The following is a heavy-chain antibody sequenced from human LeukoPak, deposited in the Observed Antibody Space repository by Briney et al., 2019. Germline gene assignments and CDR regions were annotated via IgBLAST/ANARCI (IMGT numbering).Heavy chain of an antibody. V-gene: IGHV4-34*01. J-gene: IGHJ6*03. D-gene: IGHD2-8*01. Sequence: SETLSLTCAVYGGSFSGYYRSWIRQPPGKGLEWIGEINHSGSTNYNPSLKSRVTISVDTSKNQFSLKLSSVTAADTAVYYCARGHRYCTNGVCYARDYYYMDVWGKGTTVTVSS. CDR2: INHSGST. CDR1: GGSFSGYY. CDR3: ARGHRYCTNGVCYARDYYYMDV.